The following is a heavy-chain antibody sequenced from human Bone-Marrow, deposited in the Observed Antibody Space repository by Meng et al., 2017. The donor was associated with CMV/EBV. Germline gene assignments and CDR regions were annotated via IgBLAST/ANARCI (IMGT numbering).Heavy chain of an antibody. CDR3: AKELILYSSSSLADY. CDR2: IRYDGSNK. Sequence: GESLKISCAASGFTFSSYGMHWVRRAPGKGLEWVAFIRYDGSNKYYADSVKGRFTISRDNSKNTLYLQMNSLRAEDTAVYYCAKELILYSSSSLADYWGQGTLVTVSS. J-gene: IGHJ4*02. D-gene: IGHD6-6*01. CDR1: GFTFSSYG. V-gene: IGHV3-30*02.